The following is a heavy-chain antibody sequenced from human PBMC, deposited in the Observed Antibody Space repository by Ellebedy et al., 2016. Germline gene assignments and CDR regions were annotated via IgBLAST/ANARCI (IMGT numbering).Heavy chain of an antibody. J-gene: IGHJ3*01. CDR1: GYTFTGYY. CDR2: INPASGET. Sequence: ASVKVSCKASGYTFTGYYIHWVRQAPGQGLEWMGWINPASGETHFEENLQGWVTLTRDTFNSVVYMEMRSLRSNDTAVYFCARGRRDDDDTPGYLPDAFDVWGQGTVITVS. D-gene: IGHD3-9*01. CDR3: ARGRRDDDDTPGYLPDAFDV. V-gene: IGHV1-2*04.